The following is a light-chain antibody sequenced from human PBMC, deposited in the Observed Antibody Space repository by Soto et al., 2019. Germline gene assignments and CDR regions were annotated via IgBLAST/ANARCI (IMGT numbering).Light chain of an antibody. CDR3: AAWDDSLNGHV. CDR2: YDD. Sequence: QSVLTQPPSVSAAPRQRVTISCSGSSSNIGNNAVNWYQQLPGKAPKLLIYYDDLLPSWVSDRFSGSKSGTSASLAISGLQSEDEADYYCAAWDDSLNGHVFGTGTKLTVL. V-gene: IGLV1-36*01. J-gene: IGLJ1*01. CDR1: SSNIGNNA.